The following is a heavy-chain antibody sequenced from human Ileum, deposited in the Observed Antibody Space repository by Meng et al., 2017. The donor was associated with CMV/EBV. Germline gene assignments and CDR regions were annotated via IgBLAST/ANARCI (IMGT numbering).Heavy chain of an antibody. CDR3: ARGQDNHKGGVH. V-gene: IGHV4-34*01. J-gene: IGHJ4*02. CDR2: IHPSGST. Sequence: WAAVLLKPSETLSLPCDVYDASFSDFYWSWPRHLPGKGLEWIGEIHPSGSTPYNPSLESRVSISVHMSNNQFSLKVSSVTAADTAVYYCARGQDNHKGGVHWGQGTLVTVSS. CDR1: DASFSDFY. D-gene: IGHD1-14*01.